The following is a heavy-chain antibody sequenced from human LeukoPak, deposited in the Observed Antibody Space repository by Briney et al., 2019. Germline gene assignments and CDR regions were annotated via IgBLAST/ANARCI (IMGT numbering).Heavy chain of an antibody. CDR1: GFILSSYW. CDR3: AREWQGGIAAAGTRIDGDY. CDR2: IKQDGREK. V-gene: IGHV3-7*01. Sequence: PGGSLRLSCAVSGFILSSYWMTWVRQPPGKGLEWVAKIKQDGREKIYVDSVKGRFTIPRDNAENSSFLQMNSLRAEDTAVYYCAREWQGGIAAAGTRIDGDYWGQGTLVAVSS. D-gene: IGHD6-13*01. J-gene: IGHJ4*02.